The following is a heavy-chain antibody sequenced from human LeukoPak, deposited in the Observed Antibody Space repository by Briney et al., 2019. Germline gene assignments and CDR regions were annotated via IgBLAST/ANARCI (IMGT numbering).Heavy chain of an antibody. D-gene: IGHD3-22*01. V-gene: IGHV4-34*01. CDR1: GGPFSGYY. Sequence: PSETLSLTCAVYGGPFSGYYWSWIRQPPGKGLEWIGEINHSGSTNYNPSLKSRVTISVDTSKNQFSLKLSSVTAADTAVYYCARSPGDSSGYYFYFDYWGQGTLVTVSS. J-gene: IGHJ4*02. CDR3: ARSPGDSSGYYFYFDY. CDR2: INHSGST.